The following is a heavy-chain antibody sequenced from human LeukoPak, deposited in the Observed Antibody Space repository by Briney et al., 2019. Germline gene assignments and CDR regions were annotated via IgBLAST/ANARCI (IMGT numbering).Heavy chain of an antibody. Sequence: GGSLRLSCAASGFTFSTYAISWVRQAPGEGLQWVSTISGSGGSTSYADSVKGRFTISRDNSKSTVYLQMNSLRVEDTAVYYCAKDLIITGFFFDCWGQGTLVTVSS. D-gene: IGHD3-9*01. CDR3: AKDLIITGFFFDC. CDR1: GFTFSTYA. CDR2: ISGSGGST. J-gene: IGHJ4*02. V-gene: IGHV3-23*01.